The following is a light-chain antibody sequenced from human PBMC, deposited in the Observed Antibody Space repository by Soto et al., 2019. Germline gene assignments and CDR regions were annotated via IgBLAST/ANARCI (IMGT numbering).Light chain of an antibody. CDR1: KLGDKY. CDR2: QDS. CDR3: QAWDSSTL. J-gene: IGLJ2*01. V-gene: IGLV3-1*01. Sequence: SYELTQPPLVSVSPGQTASITCSGDKLGDKYACWYQQKPGQSPVLVIYQDSKRPSGIPERFSGSNSGNTATLTISGTQAMDEADYYCQAWDSSTLFGGGTQLTVL.